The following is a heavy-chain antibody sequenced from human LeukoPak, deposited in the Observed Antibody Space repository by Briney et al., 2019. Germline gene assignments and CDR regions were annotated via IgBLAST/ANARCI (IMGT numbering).Heavy chain of an antibody. V-gene: IGHV3-7*03. CDR1: GFTFIKDW. CDR2: INQHGGEK. D-gene: IGHD3-10*01. Sequence: GGSLRLSCVASGFTFIKDWMSCVRQAPGGGGEGVAHINQHGGEKYYVYSVKGRFTISRDNAKNSLYLQMNSLTDDDTAVYYCARDPDLVPGVNFHYWGQGTLVTVSS. J-gene: IGHJ4*02. CDR3: ARDPDLVPGVNFHY.